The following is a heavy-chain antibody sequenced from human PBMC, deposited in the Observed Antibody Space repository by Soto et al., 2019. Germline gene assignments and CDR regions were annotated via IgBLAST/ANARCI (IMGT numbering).Heavy chain of an antibody. V-gene: IGHV3-23*01. CDR2: ISGSGGST. Sequence: GGSLRLSCAASGFTFSSFAMSWVRQAPGKGLEWVSAISGSGGSTYYADSVKGRFTISRDNSKNTLYLQMNSLRAEDTAVYYCAKESLSVAYYYDSSGYLDYWGQGTLVTVSS. J-gene: IGHJ4*02. CDR3: AKESLSVAYYYDSSGYLDY. D-gene: IGHD3-22*01. CDR1: GFTFSSFA.